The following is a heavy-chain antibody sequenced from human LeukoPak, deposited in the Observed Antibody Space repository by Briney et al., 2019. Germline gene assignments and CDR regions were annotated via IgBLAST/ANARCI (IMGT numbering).Heavy chain of an antibody. J-gene: IGHJ2*01. CDR2: IYPGDSDT. CDR1: GYSFTSYW. CDR3: ARGSGDYWNHDWYFDL. Sequence: GESLKISCKGSGYSFTSYWIGWVRQMPGKGLEWMGIIYPGDSDTRYSPSFQGQVTISADKSINTAYLQWSSLKASDTAMYYCARGSGDYWNHDWYFDLWGRGTLVTVSS. V-gene: IGHV5-51*01. D-gene: IGHD1-1*01.